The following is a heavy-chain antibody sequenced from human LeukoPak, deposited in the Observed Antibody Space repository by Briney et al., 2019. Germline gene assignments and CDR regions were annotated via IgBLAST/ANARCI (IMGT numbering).Heavy chain of an antibody. D-gene: IGHD3-22*01. CDR3: ANDYYDSSGYPPDGAFDI. CDR1: GYTFTSYY. CDR2: INPSGGST. Sequence: ASVKVSCKASGYTFTSYYMHWVRQAPGQGLEWMGIINPSGGSTSYAQKFQGRVTMTRDTSTSTVYMEPSSLRSEDTAVYYCANDYYDSSGYPPDGAFDIWGQGTMVTVSS. J-gene: IGHJ3*02. V-gene: IGHV1-46*01.